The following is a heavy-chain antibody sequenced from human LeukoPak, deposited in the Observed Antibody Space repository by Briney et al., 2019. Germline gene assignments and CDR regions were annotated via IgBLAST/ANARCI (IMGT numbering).Heavy chain of an antibody. CDR2: ISPSGGST. J-gene: IGHJ4*02. CDR1: GYTFTSNY. Sequence: GASVKVSCKAFGYTFTSNYMHWVRQALGQGPEWMGVISPSGGSTTYAQNLQGRVTMTTDTSTTTAYMELRSLRSDDAAMYYCARSALLRGVMVYWGQGTLVTVSS. V-gene: IGHV1-46*01. D-gene: IGHD3-10*01. CDR3: ARSALLRGVMVY.